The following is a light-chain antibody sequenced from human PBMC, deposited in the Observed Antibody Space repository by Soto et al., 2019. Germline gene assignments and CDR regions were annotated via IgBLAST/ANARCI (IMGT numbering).Light chain of an antibody. V-gene: IGKV3-15*01. Sequence: EIVMTQSPATLSVSPGERVALSCRASQTVSNNLAWYQQKPGQSPRLLIYAASTRAAGIPARFSGSGSGTDFTLTISRLEPEDFAVYYCQQYVTSPWAFGQGTKVAIE. CDR2: AAS. J-gene: IGKJ1*01. CDR1: QTVSNN. CDR3: QQYVTSPWA.